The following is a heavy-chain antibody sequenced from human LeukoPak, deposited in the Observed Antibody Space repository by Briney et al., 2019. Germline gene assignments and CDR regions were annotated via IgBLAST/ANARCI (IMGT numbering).Heavy chain of an antibody. CDR2: FYYTGTT. D-gene: IGHD4-17*01. J-gene: IGHJ4*02. Sequence: PSETLSLTCTISGDSTNTYFWSWIRQPPGKGLEWIGYFYYTGTTNYNPSLKSRDTISVDTSKNQFSLKVNSVTAADTGVYYCASKSTDHGELRFDYWGQGTLVTVSS. CDR1: GDSTNTYF. CDR3: ASKSTDHGELRFDY. V-gene: IGHV4-59*01.